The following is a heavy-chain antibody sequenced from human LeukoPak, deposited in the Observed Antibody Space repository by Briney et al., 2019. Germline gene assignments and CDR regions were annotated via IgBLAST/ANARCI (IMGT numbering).Heavy chain of an antibody. J-gene: IGHJ4*02. CDR1: GYIFTHYW. D-gene: IGHD3-9*01. CDR3: ARHDSLNLAGYLDY. V-gene: IGHV5-51*01. CDR2: IYPGDSDT. Sequence: GESLKISCQASGYIFTHYWIAWVRQMSGKGLEWMGIIYPGDSDTRYSPSFQGQVTISADKSISTAYLQWSSLKASDTAMYYCARHDSLNLAGYLDYWGQGTLVTVSS.